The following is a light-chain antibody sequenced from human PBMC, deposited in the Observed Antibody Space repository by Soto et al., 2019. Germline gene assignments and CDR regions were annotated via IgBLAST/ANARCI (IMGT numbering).Light chain of an antibody. CDR3: SSYTSSSTLE. CDR1: SSDVGGYNY. CDR2: DVS. V-gene: IGLV2-14*01. Sequence: QSALTQPASVSGSPGQSITISCTGTSSDVGGYNYVSWCQQHPGKAPKLIIYDVSTRPSGVSNRFSGSKSGNTASLTISGLQAEDVADYYCSSYTSSSTLEFGGGTKLTVL. J-gene: IGLJ2*01.